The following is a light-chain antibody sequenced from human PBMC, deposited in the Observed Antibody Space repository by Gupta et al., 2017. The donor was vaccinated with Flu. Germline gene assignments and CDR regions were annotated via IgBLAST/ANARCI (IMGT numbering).Light chain of an antibody. CDR2: EDS. V-gene: IGLV3-10*01. J-gene: IGLJ3*02. CDR1: ALPKKF. CDR3: YSTDSSGNHWV. Sequence: SYEVIQPPSVSVSPGQTARITCAGDALPKKFAHWYQQKSGQAPVLVIYEDSKRPSGIPERFSGSSSGTVATLIISGAQVEDEADYYCYSTDSSGNHWVFGGGTKVTVL.